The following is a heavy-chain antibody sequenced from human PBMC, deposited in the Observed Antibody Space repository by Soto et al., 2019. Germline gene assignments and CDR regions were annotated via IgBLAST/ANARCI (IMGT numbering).Heavy chain of an antibody. V-gene: IGHV3-30*18. D-gene: IGHD4-17*01. CDR2: ISYDGSNK. Sequence: QVQLVESGGGVVQPGRSLRLSCAASGFTFSSYGMHWVRQAPGKGLEWVAVISYDGSNKYYADSVKGRFTISRDNSKNTLYLQMNSLRAEDTAVYYCAKDMWRRTTVSYFDYWGQGTLVTVSS. CDR1: GFTFSSYG. J-gene: IGHJ4*02. CDR3: AKDMWRRTTVSYFDY.